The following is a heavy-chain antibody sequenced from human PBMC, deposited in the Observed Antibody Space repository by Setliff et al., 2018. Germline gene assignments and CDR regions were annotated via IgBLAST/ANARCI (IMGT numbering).Heavy chain of an antibody. CDR3: ARERGIAVAGSDYYGMDV. Sequence: ASVKVSRKASGYTFTSYGSSWVRQAPGQGLEWMGGISAYNCNRNYAQKPQGRVTIPTDTSTGTAYMELRSLRSDDTAVYYCARERGIAVAGSDYYGMDVWGQGTTVTVSS. V-gene: IGHV1-18*01. CDR1: GYTFTSYG. J-gene: IGHJ6*02. D-gene: IGHD6-19*01. CDR2: ISAYNCNR.